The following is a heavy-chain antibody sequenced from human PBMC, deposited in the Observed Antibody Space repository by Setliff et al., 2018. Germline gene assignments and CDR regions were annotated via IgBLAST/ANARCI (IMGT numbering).Heavy chain of an antibody. J-gene: IGHJ4*02. CDR3: VRGLSDRVNWFAFDY. V-gene: IGHV3-21*06. Sequence: GGSLRLSCAASGFPFRIYSMHWVRQAPGKGLEWVSSISDSSFHIYYADSVRGRFTISRDNAKNSVDLQMSSLRPEDTAIYFCVRGLSDRVNWFAFDYWGQGTLVTVSS. CDR1: GFPFRIYS. CDR2: ISDSSFHI. D-gene: IGHD1-1*01.